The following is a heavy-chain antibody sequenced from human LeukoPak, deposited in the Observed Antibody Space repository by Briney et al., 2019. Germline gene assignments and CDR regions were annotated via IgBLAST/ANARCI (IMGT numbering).Heavy chain of an antibody. CDR3: AKPAGPLIAEYFQH. CDR1: GFTFDDYA. Sequence: GGSLRLSCAASGFTFDDYAMHWVRQAPGKGLEWVSGISWNSGSIGYADSVKGRFTISRDNAKNSLYLQMNSLRAEDTALYYYAKPAGPLIAEYFQHWGQGTLVTVSS. J-gene: IGHJ1*01. V-gene: IGHV3-9*01. CDR2: ISWNSGSI.